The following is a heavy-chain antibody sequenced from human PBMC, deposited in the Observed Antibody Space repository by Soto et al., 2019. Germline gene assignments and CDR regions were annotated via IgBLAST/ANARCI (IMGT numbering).Heavy chain of an antibody. CDR3: ARIPIRFLEWLLPPYYFDY. CDR1: GFTFDDYG. V-gene: IGHV3-20*04. CDR2: INWNGGST. D-gene: IGHD3-3*01. Sequence: EVQLVESGGGVVRPGGSLRLSCAASGFTFDDYGMSWVRQAPGKGLEWVSGINWNGGSTGYADSVKGRFTISRDNAKNSLYLQMNSLRAEDMALYYCARIPIRFLEWLLPPYYFDYWGQGTLVTVSS. J-gene: IGHJ4*02.